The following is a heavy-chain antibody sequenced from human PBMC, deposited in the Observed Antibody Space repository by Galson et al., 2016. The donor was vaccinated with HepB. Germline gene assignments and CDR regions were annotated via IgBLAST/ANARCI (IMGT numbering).Heavy chain of an antibody. CDR3: ARALSSSGWTYWYFDL. Sequence: SLRLSCAASRFTFINSWMSWVRQAPGKGLEWVANIKQDGSEKYYVDSVKGRFTISRDNAKNSLFLQMNGLRAEDTAVYYCARALSSSGWTYWYFDLWGGGTLVTVSS. D-gene: IGHD6-19*01. CDR2: IKQDGSEK. J-gene: IGHJ2*01. CDR1: RFTFINSW. V-gene: IGHV3-7*03.